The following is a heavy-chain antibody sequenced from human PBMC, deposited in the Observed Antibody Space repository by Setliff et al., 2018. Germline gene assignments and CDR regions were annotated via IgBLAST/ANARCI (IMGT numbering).Heavy chain of an antibody. D-gene: IGHD6-19*01. V-gene: IGHV4-4*08. Sequence: NPSETLSLTCSVSGDSMSFSYWSWIRQPPGKGLEWIGHIYIGGSANYNPSLKSRVTMSIDTSKNQFSLKLNSVTAADMAVYYCAREQWLDPPGYYYMDVWAKGTTVTVSS. CDR2: IYIGGSA. CDR3: AREQWLDPPGYYYMDV. J-gene: IGHJ6*03. CDR1: GDSMSFSY.